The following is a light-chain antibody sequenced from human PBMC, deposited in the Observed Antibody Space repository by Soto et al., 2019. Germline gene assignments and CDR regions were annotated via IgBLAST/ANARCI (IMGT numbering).Light chain of an antibody. Sequence: IGMTHSPATLSVSPGERATLSCRASQSVSSNLAWYQKKPGQAPRLYIYGASTRATGIPARFSGSGSGTEFTLTISSLQSEDFAVYYCQQYNTWPTCTFGQGTKLDIK. CDR2: GAS. CDR3: QQYNTWPTCT. J-gene: IGKJ1*01. CDR1: QSVSSN. V-gene: IGKV3-15*01.